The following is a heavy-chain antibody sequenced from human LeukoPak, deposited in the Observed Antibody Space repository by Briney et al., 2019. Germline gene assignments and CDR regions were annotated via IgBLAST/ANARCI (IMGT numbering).Heavy chain of an antibody. J-gene: IGHJ4*02. CDR3: ARATVCSGGICFSALDY. Sequence: SETLSLTCTVSGGSISSSSYYWGWMRQPPGKGLEWIGSIYYSVSTYYHPSLKRRVTISVETSKTQFSLKLSSVTAADTAVYYCARATVCSGGICFSALDYWGQGTLVTVSS. CDR2: IYYSVST. D-gene: IGHD2-15*01. CDR1: GGSISSSSYY. V-gene: IGHV4-39*07.